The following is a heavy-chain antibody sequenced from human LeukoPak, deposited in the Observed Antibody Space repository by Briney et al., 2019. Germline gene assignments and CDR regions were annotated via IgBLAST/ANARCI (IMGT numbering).Heavy chain of an antibody. Sequence: GGSLRLSCAPSGFTFSSNYMSWVRQAPGQGLEGVSVIYSGGSTYYADSVKGRFTISRDNSKNTLYLQMNSLRAEDTAVYYCARADFVKWWFDHWGQGTLVTVSS. V-gene: IGHV3-66*02. J-gene: IGHJ5*02. D-gene: IGHD1-26*01. CDR3: ARADFVKWWFDH. CDR2: IYSGGST. CDR1: GFTFSSNY.